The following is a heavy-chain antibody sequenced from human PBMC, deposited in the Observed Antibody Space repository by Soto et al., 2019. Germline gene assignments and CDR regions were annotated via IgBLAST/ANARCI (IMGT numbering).Heavy chain of an antibody. V-gene: IGHV3-48*01. J-gene: IGHJ6*03. D-gene: IGHD6-19*01. CDR3: ARESISSSGQYYMDV. Sequence: GGSLRLSCAASGFTFSSYSMNWVRQAPGKGLEWVSYISSSSSTIYYADSVKGRFTISRDNAKNSLYLQMNSLRAEDTAVYYCARESISSSGQYYMDVWGKGTTVTVSS. CDR2: ISSSSSTI. CDR1: GFTFSSYS.